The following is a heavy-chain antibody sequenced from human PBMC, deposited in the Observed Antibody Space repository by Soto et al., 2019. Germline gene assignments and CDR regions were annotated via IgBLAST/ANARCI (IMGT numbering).Heavy chain of an antibody. CDR3: ARGRIVASIHDAFEI. J-gene: IGHJ3*02. CDR1: GYPFTSYG. V-gene: IGHV1-18*01. Sequence: ASVKVSCKASGYPFTSYGFSWVRQAPGQGLEWVAWISAYNGKRDTAQKFQGRVTMTLDTSTDTAHMELGDLTSADTAVYYCARGRIVASIHDAFEIWGQGTKVTVSS. D-gene: IGHD5-12*01. CDR2: ISAYNGKR.